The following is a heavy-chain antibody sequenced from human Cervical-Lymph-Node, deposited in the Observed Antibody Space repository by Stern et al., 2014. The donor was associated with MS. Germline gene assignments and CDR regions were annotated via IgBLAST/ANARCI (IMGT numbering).Heavy chain of an antibody. CDR3: ARGPSIYDLWNAYFGY. V-gene: IGHV1-3*01. J-gene: IGHJ4*02. Sequence: QVQLVQSGAEVKKPGASVKVSCKASGYTFTTYAMHWVRQAPGQRLEWMGWINAANGDTIYSQKFQGRVTITRDTSANTAYMELSGLRFEDTAVYYCARGPSIYDLWNAYFGYWGQGTLVTVSS. D-gene: IGHD3-3*01. CDR1: GYTFTTYA. CDR2: INAANGDT.